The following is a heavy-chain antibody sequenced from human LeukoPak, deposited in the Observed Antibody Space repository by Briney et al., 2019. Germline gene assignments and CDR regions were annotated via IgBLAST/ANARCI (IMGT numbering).Heavy chain of an antibody. CDR1: GYTFTGYY. CDR2: INPNSGGT. CDR3: ARETGPMYYYDSSGYARSFDY. D-gene: IGHD3-22*01. Sequence: ASVKLSCKASGYTFTGYYMHWVRQAPGKGLEGMGWINPNSGGTNYAQKFQGRVTMTRDTSISTAYMELSRLRSDDTAVYYCARETGPMYYYDSSGYARSFDYWGQGTLVTVSS. V-gene: IGHV1-2*02. J-gene: IGHJ4*02.